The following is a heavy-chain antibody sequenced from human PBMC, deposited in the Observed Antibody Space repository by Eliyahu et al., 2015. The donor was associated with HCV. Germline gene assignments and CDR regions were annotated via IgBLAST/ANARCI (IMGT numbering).Heavy chain of an antibody. CDR3: AEHSAYASDY. CDR1: GFSFRKYW. CDR2: IKDDGSAK. D-gene: IGHD5-12*01. Sequence: EVQLVESGGGLVQPGGSLRLPCEASGFSFRKYWMTWVRQAPGKGLEWVANIKDDGSAKYYVDSVEGRFTISRDNAKNSLYLQRNSLRVEDTAVYYCAEHSAYASDYWGQGTLVTVSS. J-gene: IGHJ4*02. V-gene: IGHV3-7*01.